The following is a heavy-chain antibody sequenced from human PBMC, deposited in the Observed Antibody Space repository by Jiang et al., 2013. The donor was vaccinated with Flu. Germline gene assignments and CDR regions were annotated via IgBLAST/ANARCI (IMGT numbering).Heavy chain of an antibody. J-gene: IGHJ3*02. CDR2: IKSKSDGGTT. CDR3: TTDFYWGYDNDPFDI. V-gene: IGHV3-15*07. Sequence: VQLLESGGGLVKPGGSLKLSCAASGFTFSNAWMNWVRQAPGKGLEWVGRIKSKSDGGTTDYAAPVKGRFTLSRDDSENTLYLQMDSLKTEDTALYYCTTDFYWGYDNDPFDIWGQGTMVTVSS. CDR1: GFTFSNAW. D-gene: IGHD5-12*01.